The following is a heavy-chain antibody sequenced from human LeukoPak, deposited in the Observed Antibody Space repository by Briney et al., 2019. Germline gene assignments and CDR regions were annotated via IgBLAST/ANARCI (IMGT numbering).Heavy chain of an antibody. V-gene: IGHV3-30*02. D-gene: IGHD4-17*01. J-gene: IGHJ4*02. CDR1: GFTFSGYG. Sequence: GGSLRLSCAASGFTFSGYGMHWVRQAPGKGLEWVAFVRYDSSNKYYADSVKGRFTVSRDNSKNTLYLQMNSLRAEDTAVYYCAREYDYGDYFDYWGQGTLVTVSS. CDR2: VRYDSSNK. CDR3: AREYDYGDYFDY.